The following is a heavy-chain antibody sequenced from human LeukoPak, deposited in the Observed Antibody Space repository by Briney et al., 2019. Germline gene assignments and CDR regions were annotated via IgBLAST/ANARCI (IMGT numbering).Heavy chain of an antibody. CDR1: GLTFSNYW. Sequence: PGGSLRLSCVASGLTFSNYWMAWVRQTPGRKLEWVGNMNRDGSETYYVDSVRGRFTISRDNAKNSLYLQMNSLRAEDTAIYYCASYCSSTSCYSFDLWGQGTLVTVSS. CDR3: ASYCSSTSCYSFDL. D-gene: IGHD2-2*01. CDR2: MNRDGSET. V-gene: IGHV3-7*02. J-gene: IGHJ4*02.